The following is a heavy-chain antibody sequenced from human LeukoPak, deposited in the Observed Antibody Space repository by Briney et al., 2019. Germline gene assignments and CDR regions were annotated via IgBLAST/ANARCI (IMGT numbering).Heavy chain of an antibody. D-gene: IGHD3-22*01. CDR2: ISSSGSTI. J-gene: IGHJ5*02. V-gene: IGHV3-11*04. Sequence: NPGGSLRLSCAASGFTFSDYYMSWIRQAPGKGLEWVSYISSSGSTIYYADSVKGRFTISRDNAKNSLYLQMNSLRAEDTAVYYCARDDEPYYYDSSGYYTGWFDPWGQGTLVTVSS. CDR3: ARDDEPYYYDSSGYYTGWFDP. CDR1: GFTFSDYY.